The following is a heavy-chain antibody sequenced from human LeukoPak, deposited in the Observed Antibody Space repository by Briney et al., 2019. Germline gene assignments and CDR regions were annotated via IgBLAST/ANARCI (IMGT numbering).Heavy chain of an antibody. CDR2: IYPGDSDT. CDR3: ARHVGSSWSTSWGAFDI. V-gene: IGHV5-51*01. CDR1: GYSFTSYW. Sequence: PGASLKISCEGSGYSFTSYWIGWVRQLPGKGLEWMGIIYPGDSDTRYSPSFQGQVTISADKSISTAYLQWSSLKASDTAMYYCARHVGSSWSTSWGAFDIWGQGTMVTVSS. D-gene: IGHD6-13*01. J-gene: IGHJ3*02.